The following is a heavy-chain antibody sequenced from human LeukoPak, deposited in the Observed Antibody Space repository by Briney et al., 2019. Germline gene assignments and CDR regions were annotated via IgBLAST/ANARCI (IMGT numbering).Heavy chain of an antibody. CDR3: ARGRGYSYGWYFDY. Sequence: SETLSLTCTVSGGSISSYYWSWIRQPPGKGLEWIGYIYYSGSTNYNPSLKSRVTISVDTSKNQFSLKLSSVTAADTAVYYCARGRGYSYGWYFDYWGRGTLVTVSS. CDR2: IYYSGST. V-gene: IGHV4-59*01. D-gene: IGHD5-18*01. J-gene: IGHJ4*02. CDR1: GGSISSYY.